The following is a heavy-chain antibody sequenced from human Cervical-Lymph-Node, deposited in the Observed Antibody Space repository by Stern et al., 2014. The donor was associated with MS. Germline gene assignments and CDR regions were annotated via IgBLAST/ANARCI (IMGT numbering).Heavy chain of an antibody. Sequence: EVQLVESGGGLIQPGGSLRLSCAASEFTVSSNYMSWVRQAPGKGLEWVSVLYSGGSKYSADSVKGRFTVSIDKSTDTLYLQMNSLRVEDTAVYYCARGLGLWGQGTMVTVSS. CDR1: EFTVSSNY. CDR3: ARGLGL. V-gene: IGHV3-53*01. J-gene: IGHJ3*01. CDR2: LYSGGSK. D-gene: IGHD3-16*01.